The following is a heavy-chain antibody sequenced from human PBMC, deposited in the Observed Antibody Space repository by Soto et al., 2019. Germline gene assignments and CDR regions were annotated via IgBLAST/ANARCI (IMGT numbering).Heavy chain of an antibody. V-gene: IGHV3-23*01. CDR3: AKVEYIPSWGSGGSFAAFDI. Sequence: GGSLRLSCAASGFTFSSYAMSWVRQAPGKGLEWVSAISGSGGSTYYADSVKGRFTISRDNSKNTLYLQMNSLRAEDTAVYYCAKVEYIPSWGSGGSFAAFDIWGQGTMVTVSS. D-gene: IGHD2-15*01. CDR1: GFTFSSYA. J-gene: IGHJ3*02. CDR2: ISGSGGST.